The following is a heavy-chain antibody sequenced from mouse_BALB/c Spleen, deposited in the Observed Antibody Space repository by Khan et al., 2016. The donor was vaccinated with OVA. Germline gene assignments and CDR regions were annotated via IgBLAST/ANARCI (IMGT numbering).Heavy chain of an antibody. CDR2: MHFSGRT. D-gene: IGHD1-1*01. V-gene: IGHV3-1*02. Sequence: EVQLQESGPDLVEPSQSLSLTCTVTGFSITSDYSWHWIRQFPGNKLEWLGYMHFSGRTNYNPSLKSRISITRDSSRNQFFLQLNSVTTEGSATYYCSIFYYDGIDHWGQGTTLTVSS. J-gene: IGHJ2*01. CDR1: GFSITSDYS. CDR3: SIFYYDGIDH.